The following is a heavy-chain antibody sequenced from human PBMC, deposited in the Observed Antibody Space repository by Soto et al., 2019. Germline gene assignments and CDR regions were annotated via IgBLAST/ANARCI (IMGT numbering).Heavy chain of an antibody. V-gene: IGHV1-69*12. CDR1: GGTFSSYS. D-gene: IGHD1-26*01. Sequence: QVQLVQSGAEVKKPGSSVKVFCKASGGTFSSYSFSWVRQAPGQGLEWMGGFSPIFGRPKYAHKFLVRLTGTAVELTDTAYRELSSVKSKETAVYSGASGVASGSVSAFDYWGQGTLVTVSS. J-gene: IGHJ4*02. CDR2: FSPIFGRP. CDR3: ASGVASGSVSAFDY.